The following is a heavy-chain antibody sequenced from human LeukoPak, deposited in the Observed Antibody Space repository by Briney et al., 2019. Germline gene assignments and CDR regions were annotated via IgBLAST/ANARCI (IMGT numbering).Heavy chain of an antibody. Sequence: GASVKVSCKASGFTFTSSAVQWVRQAHGQRLEWIGWIVVGSGNTNYAQKFQERVTITRDMSTSTAYMELSSLRSEDTAVYYCAAATKQLERPYDYWGQGTLVTVSS. V-gene: IGHV1-58*01. D-gene: IGHD1-1*01. CDR3: AAATKQLERPYDY. CDR1: GFTFTSSA. CDR2: IVVGSGNT. J-gene: IGHJ4*02.